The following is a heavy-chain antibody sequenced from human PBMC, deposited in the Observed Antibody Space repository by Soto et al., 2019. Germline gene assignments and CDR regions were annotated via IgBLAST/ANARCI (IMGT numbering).Heavy chain of an antibody. D-gene: IGHD5-12*01. CDR2: VWYDGGNK. J-gene: IGHJ6*02. Sequence: QVQLVESGGSVVQPGRSLRLSCAASRFTFRNYGMNWVRQAPAKGLEWVALVWYDGGNKNYVDSGKGRFTISRDNSKNTLYLQMNSLRDEDTAVYYCVRAAGYSGNDYVYYYGMDVWGQGTTVTVS. V-gene: IGHV3-33*01. CDR3: VRAAGYSGNDYVYYYGMDV. CDR1: RFTFRNYG.